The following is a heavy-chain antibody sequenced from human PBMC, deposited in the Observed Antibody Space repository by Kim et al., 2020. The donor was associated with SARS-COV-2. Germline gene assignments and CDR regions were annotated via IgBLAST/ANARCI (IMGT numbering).Heavy chain of an antibody. J-gene: IGHJ6*02. V-gene: IGHV3-7*04. Sequence: GGSLRLSCAASGFTFSSYWMGWVRQAPGKGPEWVAYIRKDSSEKYYVDSVKGRFSISRDNAKNSLYLQMNSLRVEETAVYYCVRATGRDGMDVWGQGTTVTVSS. CDR2: IRKDSSEK. CDR1: GFTFSSYW. CDR3: VRATGRDGMDV.